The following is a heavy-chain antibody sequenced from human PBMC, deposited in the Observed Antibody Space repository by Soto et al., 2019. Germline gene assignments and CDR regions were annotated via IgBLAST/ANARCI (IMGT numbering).Heavy chain of an antibody. CDR2: ISSSSSYI. J-gene: IGHJ4*02. CDR3: AREGDGYNSFDY. V-gene: IGHV3-21*01. Sequence: EVQLVESGGGLVKPGGSLRLSCAASGFTFRSYSMNWVRQAPGKGLEWVSSISSSSSYIYYADSVKGRFTISRDNAKNSLYLQMNSLRAEDTAVYYCAREGDGYNSFDYWGQGTLVTVSS. CDR1: GFTFRSYS. D-gene: IGHD5-12*01.